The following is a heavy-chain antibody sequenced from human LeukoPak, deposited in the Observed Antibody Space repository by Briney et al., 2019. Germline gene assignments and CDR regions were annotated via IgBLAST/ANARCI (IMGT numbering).Heavy chain of an antibody. CDR3: ARDYGGYNWFDP. CDR1: GYTFTGYY. V-gene: IGHV1-46*01. J-gene: IGHJ5*02. CDR2: INPSGGST. D-gene: IGHD4-23*01. Sequence: ASVKVSCKASGYTFTGYYMHWVRQAPGQGLEWMGWINPSGGSTSYAQKFQGRVTMTRDMSTSTVYMELSSLRSEDTAVYFCARDYGGYNWFDPWGQGTLVTVSS.